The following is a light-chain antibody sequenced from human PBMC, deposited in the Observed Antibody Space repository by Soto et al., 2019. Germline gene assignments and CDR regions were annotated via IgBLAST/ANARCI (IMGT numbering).Light chain of an antibody. CDR1: SSNLGSNT. CDR2: SSD. CDR3: ASWDDSLNGWV. Sequence: QSVLTQPPSASATPGQRVTISCSGSSSNLGSNTVNWYQRLPGSAPKLVIQSSDQRPSGVPDRFFGSKSGTSASLAISALQSEDEADYSCASWDDSLNGWVFGGGTKLTVL. J-gene: IGLJ3*02. V-gene: IGLV1-44*01.